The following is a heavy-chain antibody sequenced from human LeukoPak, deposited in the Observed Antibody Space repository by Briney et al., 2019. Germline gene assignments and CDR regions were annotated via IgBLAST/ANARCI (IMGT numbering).Heavy chain of an antibody. Sequence: GGSLRLSCAASGFTVSSNYMSWVRQAPGKGLEWVSVIYSGGSTYYADSVKGRFTISGDNSKNTLYLQMNSLRAEDTAVYYCARGGALYDYIWGRYTYYYFDYWGQGTLVTVSS. V-gene: IGHV3-53*01. CDR3: ARGGALYDYIWGRYTYYYFDY. J-gene: IGHJ4*02. CDR2: IYSGGST. CDR1: GFTVSSNY. D-gene: IGHD3-16*01.